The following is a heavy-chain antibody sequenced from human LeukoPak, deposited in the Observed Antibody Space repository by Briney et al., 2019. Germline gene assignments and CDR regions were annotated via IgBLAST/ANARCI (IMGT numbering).Heavy chain of an antibody. D-gene: IGHD3-10*01. CDR3: AKDFGPASWGAFDI. Sequence: GGSLRLSCAASGFTFSSYGMHWVRQAPGKGLEWVAVISYDGSNEYYADSVKGRFTISRDNSKNTLYLQMNSLRAEDTAVYYCAKDFGPASWGAFDIWGQGTMVTVSS. CDR1: GFTFSSYG. V-gene: IGHV3-30*18. CDR2: ISYDGSNE. J-gene: IGHJ3*02.